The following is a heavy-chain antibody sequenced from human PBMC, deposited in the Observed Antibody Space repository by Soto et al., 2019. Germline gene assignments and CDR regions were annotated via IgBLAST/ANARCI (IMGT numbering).Heavy chain of an antibody. J-gene: IGHJ4*02. CDR1: GFTFSSYG. D-gene: IGHD5-18*01. Sequence: QVQLVESGGGVVQPGRSLRLSCAASGFTFSSYGMHWVRQAPGKGLEWVAVISYDGSNKYYADSVKGRFTISRDNSKNTLYLQMNSLRAEDTAVYYWAKDQRGYSYGFIDYWGQGTLVTVSS. CDR3: AKDQRGYSYGFIDY. CDR2: ISYDGSNK. V-gene: IGHV3-30*18.